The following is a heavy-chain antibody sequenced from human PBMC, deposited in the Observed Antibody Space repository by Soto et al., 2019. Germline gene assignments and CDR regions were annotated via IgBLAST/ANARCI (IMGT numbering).Heavy chain of an antibody. CDR3: ARGPEIGTYPFPGLDY. V-gene: IGHV3-7*01. CDR1: GFTFSTYW. J-gene: IGHJ4*02. CDR2: IKQDASEK. D-gene: IGHD1-26*01. Sequence: GGSLRLSCAVSGFTFSTYWIHWVRQAPWKGLEWVANIKQDASEKYYVDSVKGRFSISRDNAKNSLYLQMNSLRAEDTAVYYCARGPEIGTYPFPGLDYFGQGTLVPFCS.